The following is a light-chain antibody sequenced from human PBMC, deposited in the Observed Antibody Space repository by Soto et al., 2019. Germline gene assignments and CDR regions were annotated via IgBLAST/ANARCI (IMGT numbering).Light chain of an antibody. CDR3: HQYHNWPLYT. V-gene: IGKV3-15*01. Sequence: EIVMTQSPATLSVSPGERVTLSCRASQSVSSNLAWYQQKPGQAPRLVIYGASTRATGTPARFSGSGSGTEFALTISSRQSKDFAVYYCHQYHNWPLYTFGQGTKLEIK. CDR1: QSVSSN. J-gene: IGKJ2*01. CDR2: GAS.